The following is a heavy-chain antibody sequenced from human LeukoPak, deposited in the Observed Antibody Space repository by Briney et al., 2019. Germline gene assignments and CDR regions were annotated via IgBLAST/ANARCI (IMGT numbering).Heavy chain of an antibody. CDR3: ARIYYYDSSGPPSGAFDI. CDR1: GGTFSSYA. D-gene: IGHD3-22*01. CDR2: IIPILGIA. V-gene: IGHV1-69*04. J-gene: IGHJ3*02. Sequence: SVKVSSKASGGTFSSYAISWVRQAPGQGLEWMGRIIPILGIANYAQKFQGRVTITADKSTSTAYMELSSLRSEDTAVYYCARIYYYDSSGPPSGAFDIWGQGTMVTVSS.